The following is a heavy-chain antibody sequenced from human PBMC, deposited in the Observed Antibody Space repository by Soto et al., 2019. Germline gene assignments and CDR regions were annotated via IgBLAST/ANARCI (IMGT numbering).Heavy chain of an antibody. Sequence: PSETLSLTCTVSGGSISSYYWSWIRQPAGKGLEWIGRIYTGGSTNYSPSLKSRVTMSVDTSKNQFSLRLTSVTAADTAVYYCARASVGPPGGGSWTMPFDIWGRGTLV. D-gene: IGHD2-15*01. CDR1: GGSISSYY. CDR3: ARASVGPPGGGSWTMPFDI. J-gene: IGHJ4*02. CDR2: IYTGGST. V-gene: IGHV4-4*07.